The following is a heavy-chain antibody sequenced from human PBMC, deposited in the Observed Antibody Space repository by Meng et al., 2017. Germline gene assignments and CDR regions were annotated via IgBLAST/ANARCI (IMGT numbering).Heavy chain of an antibody. J-gene: IGHJ4*02. Sequence: VLLVACGGSLVQPGGSLRRSCADSGFTFSSYAMRWVRQAPGKGLEWVAVISYDGSNKYYADSVKGRFTISRDNSKNSLYLQMNSLRAEDTAVYYCAHFDYWGQGTLVTVSS. V-gene: IGHV3-30*01. CDR1: GFTFSSYA. CDR3: AHFDY. CDR2: ISYDGSNK.